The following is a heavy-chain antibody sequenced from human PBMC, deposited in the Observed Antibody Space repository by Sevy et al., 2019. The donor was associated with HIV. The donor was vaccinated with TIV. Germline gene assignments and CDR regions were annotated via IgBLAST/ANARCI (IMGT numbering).Heavy chain of an antibody. CDR3: TRGLTTFPY. V-gene: IGHV1-8*01. D-gene: IGHD1-1*01. J-gene: IGHJ4*02. Sequence: ASVKVSCKASGYTFINFVIGWVRQATGQGLEWMGWMNPKTGKAGNAPKFQGRVTMTRNTSLTTANMELSSLRTDDTAVYYCTRGLTTFPYWGQGTLVTVSS. CDR2: MNPKTGKA. CDR1: GYTFINFV.